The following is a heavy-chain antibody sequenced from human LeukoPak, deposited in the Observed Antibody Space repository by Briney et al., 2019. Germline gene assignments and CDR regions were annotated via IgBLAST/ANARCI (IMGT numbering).Heavy chain of an antibody. CDR2: IYYSGST. V-gene: IGHV4-30-4*01. D-gene: IGHD2-2*01. Sequence: SETLSLTCTVSGGSISSGDYYWSWIRQPPGKGLEWIGYIYYSGSTYYNPSLKSRVTISVDTSKNQFSLKLSSVTAADTAVYYCARDVLRYCSSTSCYHYCYYYGMDVWGKGTTVTVSS. CDR1: GGSISSGDYY. J-gene: IGHJ6*04. CDR3: ARDVLRYCSSTSCYHYCYYYGMDV.